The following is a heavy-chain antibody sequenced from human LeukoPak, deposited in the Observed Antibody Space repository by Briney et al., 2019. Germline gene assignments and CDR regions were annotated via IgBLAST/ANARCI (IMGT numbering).Heavy chain of an antibody. CDR3: ARVVPDDYGGEGWFDP. V-gene: IGHV3-23*01. CDR1: GFTFSSYA. D-gene: IGHD4-23*01. Sequence: PGGSLRLSCAASGFTFSSYAMSWVRQTPGKGLEWVSAISGSGGSTYYADSVKGRFTISRDNSKNTLYLQMNSLRAEDTAVYYCARVVPDDYGGEGWFDPWGQGTLVTVSS. CDR2: ISGSGGST. J-gene: IGHJ5*02.